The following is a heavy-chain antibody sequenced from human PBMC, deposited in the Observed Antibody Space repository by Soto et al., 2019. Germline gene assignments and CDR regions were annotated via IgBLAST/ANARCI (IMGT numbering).Heavy chain of an antibody. V-gene: IGHV5-51*01. CDR1: GYSFTSYW. CDR3: ARHGGYGQGYYYYYGMDV. CDR2: IYPGDSDT. Sequence: GESLKISCKGSGYSFTSYWIGWVRQMPGKGLEWMGIIYPGDSDTRYSPSFQGQVTISADKSISTAYLQWSSLKASDTAMYYCARHGGYGQGYYYYYGMDVWGQGNTVTVSS. D-gene: IGHD5-18*01. J-gene: IGHJ6*02.